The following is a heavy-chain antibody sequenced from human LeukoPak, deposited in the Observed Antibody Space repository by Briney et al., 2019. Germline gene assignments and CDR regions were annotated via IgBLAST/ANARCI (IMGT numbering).Heavy chain of an antibody. V-gene: IGHV4-4*07. CDR1: GGSISRYY. D-gene: IGHD2-8*01. CDR3: ASNGYYCIEF. J-gene: IGHJ6*03. Sequence: SETLSLTCTVSGGSISRYYWSWIRQPAGKRLECIGHIYISGSTNYNPSLKSRVTMSVDTSKNQFSLKLSSETAADTAVYYCASNGYYCIEFWGKGTTVTVSS. CDR2: IYISGST.